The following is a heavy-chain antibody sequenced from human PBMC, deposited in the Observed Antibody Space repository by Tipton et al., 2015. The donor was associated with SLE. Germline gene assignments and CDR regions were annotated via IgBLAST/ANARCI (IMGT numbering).Heavy chain of an antibody. V-gene: IGHV3-49*04. CDR3: ARDKCGGGSCYSPY. CDR1: GFTVGGYT. D-gene: IGHD2-15*01. CDR2: IRGKAYGGSA. Sequence: SLRLSCRASGFTVGGYTLSWVRQAPGQGLLWVGFIRGKAYGGSAVYAASVKGRFTISRDDSKSIADLQMDSLQTEDTAVYYCARDKCGGGSCYSPYWGQGTLVTVSS. J-gene: IGHJ4*02.